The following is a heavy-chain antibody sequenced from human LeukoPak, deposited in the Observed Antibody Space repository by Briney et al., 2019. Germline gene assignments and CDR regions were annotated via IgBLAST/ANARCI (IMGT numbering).Heavy chain of an antibody. Sequence: SPSETLSLTCTVSGGSISSYYWSWIRQPPGKGLEWIGYIYYSGSTNYNPSLKSRVTISVDASKNQFSLNPSSVTAAAPAVYYCQTCPTYASGNYGFFDYWAQGTLVTVPP. D-gene: IGHD3-10*01. CDR1: GGSISSYY. CDR3: QTCPTYASGNYGFFDY. V-gene: IGHV4-59*01. CDR2: IYYSGST. J-gene: IGHJ4*02.